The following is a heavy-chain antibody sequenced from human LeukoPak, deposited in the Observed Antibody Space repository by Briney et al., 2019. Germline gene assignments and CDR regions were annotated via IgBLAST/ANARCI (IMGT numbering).Heavy chain of an antibody. J-gene: IGHJ4*02. CDR2: INHSGST. CDR1: GGSFSGYY. CDR3: ARLQPQYCSSTSCYNPKAGGYFDY. V-gene: IGHV4-34*01. Sequence: SETLSLTCAVYGGSFSGYYWSWIRQPPGKGLEWIGEINHSGSTNYNPSLKSRVTISVDTSKNQFSLKLSSVTAADTAVYYCARLQPQYCSSTSCYNPKAGGYFDYWGQGTLVTVSS. D-gene: IGHD2-2*02.